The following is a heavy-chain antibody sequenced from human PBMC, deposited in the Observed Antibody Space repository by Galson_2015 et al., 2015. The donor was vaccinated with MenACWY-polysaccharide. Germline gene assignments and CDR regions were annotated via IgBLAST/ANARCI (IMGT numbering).Heavy chain of an antibody. CDR1: GFSFSSYG. V-gene: IGHV3-30*18. CDR3: AKDLTRYSSGGSCDTLDY. CDR2: IAYDGSNK. Sequence: SLRLSCAASGFSFSSYGMHWVRQAPGKGLEWVAVIAYDGSNKYYADSMKGRFTISRDNSKNTLYLQMNSLRAEDTAVYYCAKDLTRYSSGGSCDTLDYSGQGTLVTVSS. D-gene: IGHD2-15*01. J-gene: IGHJ4*02.